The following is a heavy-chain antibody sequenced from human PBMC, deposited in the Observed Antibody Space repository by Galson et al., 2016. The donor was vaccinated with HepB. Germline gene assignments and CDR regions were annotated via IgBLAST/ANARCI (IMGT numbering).Heavy chain of an antibody. J-gene: IGHJ6*04. D-gene: IGHD3-9*01. CDR3: ARSYDIFRPMGV. Sequence: TLSLTCTVSGDSMTSGTYYWNWVRQSAGRGLEWIGRVYTSGISNYNPSFESRVTIDLDTSKNQFFLNVKSVTASDTAVYYCARSYDIFRPMGVWGEGTTVIVSS. CDR1: GDSMTSGTYY. V-gene: IGHV4-61*02. CDR2: VYTSGIS.